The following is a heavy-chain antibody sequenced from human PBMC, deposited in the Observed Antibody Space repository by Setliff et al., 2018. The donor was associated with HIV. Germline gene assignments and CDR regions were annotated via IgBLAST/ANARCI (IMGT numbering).Heavy chain of an antibody. J-gene: IGHJ4*02. V-gene: IGHV1-3*01. CDR3: ARVTQSLSLGV. CDR2: INAGNVNT. D-gene: IGHD3-10*01. CDR1: GFTFTNYA. Sequence: ASVKVSCKASGFTFTNYAVHWVRQAPGQRLEWMEWINAGNVNTKYSQKFQGRVTITRDTSASTAYMELSGLRSEDTAVYYCARVTQSLSLGVWGQGTLVTVSS.